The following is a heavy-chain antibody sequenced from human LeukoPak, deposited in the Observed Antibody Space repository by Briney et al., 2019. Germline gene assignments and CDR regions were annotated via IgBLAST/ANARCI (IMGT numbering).Heavy chain of an antibody. J-gene: IGHJ4*02. CDR3: AKDTRALLRLGYFDC. CDR1: GFTFSNYA. CDR2: ISGTGGNT. Sequence: GGSLRLSCAASGFTFSNYAMSWVRQAPGKGLEWVSAISGTGGNTYYADSVKGRFTISRDNSRHTLYLQMNSLRAEDTAVYYCAKDTRALLRLGYFDCWGQGTLVTVSS. V-gene: IGHV3-23*01. D-gene: IGHD1-26*01.